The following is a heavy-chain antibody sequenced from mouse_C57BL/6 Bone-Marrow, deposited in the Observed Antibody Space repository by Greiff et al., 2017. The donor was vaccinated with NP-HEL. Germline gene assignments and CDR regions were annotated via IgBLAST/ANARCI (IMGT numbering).Heavy chain of an antibody. J-gene: IGHJ4*01. Sequence: VQLQQSGAELVKPGASVKLSCTASGFNIKDYYMHWVKQRPDQGLAWIGRIDPEDGETKYAPKFQGKATITADTSSNTAYLQLSSLTSEDTAVYYCARPPTVVAYYYAMDYWGQGTSVTVSS. V-gene: IGHV14-2*01. D-gene: IGHD1-1*01. CDR2: IDPEDGET. CDR3: ARPPTVVAYYYAMDY. CDR1: GFNIKDYY.